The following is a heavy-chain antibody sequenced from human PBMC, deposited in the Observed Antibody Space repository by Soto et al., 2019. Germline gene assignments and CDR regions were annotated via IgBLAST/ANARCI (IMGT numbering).Heavy chain of an antibody. Sequence: QVQLVESGGGVVQPGRSLRLSCAASGFTFSSYGMHWVRQAPGKGLEWVAVISYDGSNKYYADSVKGRFTISRDNSKNTLYLQMNSLRAEDTAVYYCANADYVWGSYRYIFDYWGQGTLVTVSS. J-gene: IGHJ4*02. D-gene: IGHD3-16*02. CDR3: ANADYVWGSYRYIFDY. V-gene: IGHV3-30*18. CDR2: ISYDGSNK. CDR1: GFTFSSYG.